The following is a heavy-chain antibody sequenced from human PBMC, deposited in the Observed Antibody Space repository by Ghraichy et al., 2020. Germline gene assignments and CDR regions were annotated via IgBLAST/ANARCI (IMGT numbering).Heavy chain of an antibody. J-gene: IGHJ5*02. CDR2: IYYSGST. D-gene: IGHD2-2*02. CDR3: ARDYRGYCSSTSCYIGPGFDP. Sequence: SETLSLTCTVSGGSISSYYWSWIRQPPGKGLEWIGYIYYSGSTNYNPSLKSRVTISVDTSKNQFSLKLSSVTAADTAVYYCARDYRGYCSSTSCYIGPGFDPWGQGTLVTVSS. CDR1: GGSISSYY. V-gene: IGHV4-59*01.